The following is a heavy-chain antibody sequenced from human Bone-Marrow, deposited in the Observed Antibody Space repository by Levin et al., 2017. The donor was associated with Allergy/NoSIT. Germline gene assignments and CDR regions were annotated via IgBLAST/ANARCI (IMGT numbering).Heavy chain of an antibody. J-gene: IGHJ4*02. Sequence: PGGSLRLSCAASGFTFIANAMRWVRQVPGKGLEWVSYISGSGDNTYYADSVKGRFTISRDNSKSTVYLQMNSLRAEDTAVYYCAKGYDNSDFFRWGQGTLVTVSS. CDR2: ISGSGDNT. CDR3: AKGYDNSDFFR. V-gene: IGHV3-23*01. D-gene: IGHD3-22*01. CDR1: GFTFIANA.